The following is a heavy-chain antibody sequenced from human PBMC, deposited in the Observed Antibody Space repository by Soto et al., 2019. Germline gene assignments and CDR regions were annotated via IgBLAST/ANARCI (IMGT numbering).Heavy chain of an antibody. D-gene: IGHD1-26*01. Sequence: GSLELSCAASGFIFENFGMSWVRQAPGKGLEWVSSISGSGFKKYYADSVKGRFTISRDNSKSTVYLELNNLSAEDTAVYHCAKNQGVELVPLATVDWFDPWGQGSVVTVSS. V-gene: IGHV3-23*01. CDR1: GFIFENFG. J-gene: IGHJ5*02. CDR3: AKNQGVELVPLATVDWFDP. CDR2: ISGSGFKK.